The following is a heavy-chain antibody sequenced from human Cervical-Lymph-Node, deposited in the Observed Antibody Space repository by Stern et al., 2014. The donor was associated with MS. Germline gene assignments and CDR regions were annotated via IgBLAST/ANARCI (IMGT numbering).Heavy chain of an antibody. V-gene: IGHV3-30*18. D-gene: IGHD3-3*01. Sequence: VQLVESGGGVVQPGRSLRLSCAASGFTFSSYGMHWVRQAPGKGLEWVAVISYDGSNKYYADSVEGRFTISRDNSKNTLYLQMNSLRAEDTAVYYCAKDIRVYWYFYLWGRGTLVTVSS. CDR2: ISYDGSNK. J-gene: IGHJ2*01. CDR3: AKDIRVYWYFYL. CDR1: GFTFSSYG.